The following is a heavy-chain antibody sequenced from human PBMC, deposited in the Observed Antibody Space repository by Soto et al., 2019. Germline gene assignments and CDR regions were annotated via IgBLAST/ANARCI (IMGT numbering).Heavy chain of an antibody. V-gene: IGHV4-59*01. D-gene: IGHD1-26*01. CDR1: GGSISPYY. J-gene: IGHJ4*02. CDR3: ARVHGTREDF. CDR2: IYHSGST. Sequence: SEPLSLTCTVAGGSISPYYWTWIRQPPGMGLEWLGYIYHSGSTDYNPSLKSRVSMSVDTSKNQLSLRLRSVTAADTAVYFCARVHGTREDFWGQGTLVTVSS.